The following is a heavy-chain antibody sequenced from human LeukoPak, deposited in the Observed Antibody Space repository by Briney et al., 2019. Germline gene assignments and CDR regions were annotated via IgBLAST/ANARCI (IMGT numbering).Heavy chain of an antibody. Sequence: GGSLRLSCAASGFTVSNNYVSWVRQAPGKGLEWVSVIYSGGSTYYVDSVKGRFTISRDNSKNTLYLQMNSLRADDTAVYYCANSEFSTSSRDLNDYWGQGTLVTVSS. J-gene: IGHJ4*02. CDR1: GFTVSNNY. V-gene: IGHV3-53*05. CDR2: IYSGGST. CDR3: ANSEFSTSSRDLNDY. D-gene: IGHD6-6*01.